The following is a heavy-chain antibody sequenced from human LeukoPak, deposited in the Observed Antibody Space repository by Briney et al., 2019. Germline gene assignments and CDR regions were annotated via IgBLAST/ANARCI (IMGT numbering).Heavy chain of an antibody. CDR1: GFTFSSYS. CDR3: ARTNRGIALAGPGLRTGWFDP. Sequence: GGSLRLSCAASGFTFSSYSMNWVRQAPGKGLEWVSSISSSSSYIYYADSVKGRFTISRDNAKNSLYLQMNSLRAEDTAVYYCARTNRGIALAGPGLRTGWFDPWGQGTLVTVSS. D-gene: IGHD6-19*01. J-gene: IGHJ5*02. V-gene: IGHV3-21*01. CDR2: ISSSSSYI.